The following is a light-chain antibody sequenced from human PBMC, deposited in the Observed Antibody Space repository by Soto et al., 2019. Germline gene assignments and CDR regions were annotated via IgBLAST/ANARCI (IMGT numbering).Light chain of an antibody. J-gene: IGKJ4*01. Sequence: EIVLIQSPATLSLSPGERATLSCRASQSVSSNLAWYQQNPGQAPRLLIFDASNRATGIPARFSGSGSGTDFTLTISRLEPEDFAVYHCQQYGDSPLTFGGGTK. CDR1: QSVSSN. V-gene: IGKV3-20*01. CDR2: DAS. CDR3: QQYGDSPLT.